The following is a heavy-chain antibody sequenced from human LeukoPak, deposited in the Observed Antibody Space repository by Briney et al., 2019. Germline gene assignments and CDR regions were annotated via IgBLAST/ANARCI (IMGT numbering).Heavy chain of an antibody. J-gene: IGHJ3*02. V-gene: IGHV4-30-2*01. CDR2: IYHSGST. CDR3: ARDPSIAARTDAFDN. D-gene: IGHD6-6*01. CDR1: GGSISSGGYY. Sequence: SQTLSLTWTVSGGSISSGGYYWSWIRRPPGKGLEWIGYIYHSGSTYYNPSLKSRVTISVDRSKNQFSLKLSSVTAADTAVYYCARDPSIAARTDAFDNWGQGTMVTVSS.